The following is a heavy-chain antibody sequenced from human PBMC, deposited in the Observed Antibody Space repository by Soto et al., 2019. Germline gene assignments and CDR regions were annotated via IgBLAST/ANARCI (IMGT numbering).Heavy chain of an antibody. CDR1: GYSFSNHL. CDR3: ARLNVEMATNDY. CDR2: IDPSDSYT. V-gene: IGHV5-10-1*01. Sequence: GESLKISCKGSGYSFSNHLISWVRQMPGKGLEWMGRIDPSDSYTTYNPSFRGHVTISADKSVSTVCLQWTSLEDSDTAIYYCARLNVEMATNDYSGQGTLVTVST. D-gene: IGHD5-12*01. J-gene: IGHJ4*02.